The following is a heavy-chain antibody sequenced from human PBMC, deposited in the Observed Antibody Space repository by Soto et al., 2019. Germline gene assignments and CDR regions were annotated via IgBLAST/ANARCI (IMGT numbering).Heavy chain of an antibody. CDR1: GDSIGGSNFY. V-gene: IGHV4-39*01. Sequence: SETLSLTCTVSGDSIGGSNFYWGWLRQPPGKGLEWIGSIFYSGNTYYNPSLKSRVIMSVDTSKNQLSLRLNSVTAADTAVYYCARTGRIAIFGVVTEFDPWGPGTLVTRLL. J-gene: IGHJ5*02. CDR3: ARTGRIAIFGVVTEFDP. D-gene: IGHD3-3*01. CDR2: IFYSGNT.